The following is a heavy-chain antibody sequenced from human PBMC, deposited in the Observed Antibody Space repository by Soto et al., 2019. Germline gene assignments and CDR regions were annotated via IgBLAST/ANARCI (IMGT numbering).Heavy chain of an antibody. Sequence: GGSLRLSCAASGFTFSDYYMSWIRQAPGKGLEWVSYISSSGSTIYYADSVKGRFTISRDNAKNSLYLQMNSLRAEDTAVYYCARALPLGYSSSWYFAYWGQGTLVTVSS. V-gene: IGHV3-11*01. D-gene: IGHD6-13*01. CDR2: ISSSGSTI. J-gene: IGHJ4*02. CDR1: GFTFSDYY. CDR3: ARALPLGYSSSWYFAY.